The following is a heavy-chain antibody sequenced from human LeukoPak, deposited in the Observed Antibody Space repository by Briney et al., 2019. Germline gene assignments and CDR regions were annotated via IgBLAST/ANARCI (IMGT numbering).Heavy chain of an antibody. D-gene: IGHD2-2*01. Sequence: RPGGSLRLSCAASGFTFSTYAMSWVRQAPGQGLEWVSSISGDGGRKYYAESVKGRFTISRDNSKNTLYLQMNSLRAEDTAVYYCAKRPDCSTTNCFRFEYWGQGTLVTVSS. J-gene: IGHJ4*02. CDR1: GFTFSTYA. CDR2: ISGDGGRK. CDR3: AKRPDCSTTNCFRFEY. V-gene: IGHV3-23*01.